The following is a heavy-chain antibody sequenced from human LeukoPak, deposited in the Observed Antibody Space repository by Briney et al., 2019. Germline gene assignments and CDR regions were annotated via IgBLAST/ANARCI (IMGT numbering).Heavy chain of an antibody. Sequence: SETLSLTCAVYGGSFSGYYWSWIRQPPGKGLECIGEINHSGSTNYNPSLKSRVTISVDTSKNQFSLKLSSVTAADTAVYYCARAPVVVVPAAMRDEYYYYGMDLWGQGTTVTVSS. CDR2: INHSGST. V-gene: IGHV4-34*01. CDR3: ARAPVVVVPAAMRDEYYYYGMDL. J-gene: IGHJ6*02. CDR1: GGSFSGYY. D-gene: IGHD2-2*01.